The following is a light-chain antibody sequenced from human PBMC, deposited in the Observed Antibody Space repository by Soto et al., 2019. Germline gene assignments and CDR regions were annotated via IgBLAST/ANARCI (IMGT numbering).Light chain of an antibody. Sequence: DIQLTQSPSSLSASVGDRVTIACRASQTISNFLNWYQGKPGKPPKLLIYSSSTLQSGVPSRFSGSGSGTDFTLTISSLQPEDAATYYCQQSYNTPSFGQGTRLEIK. CDR1: QTISNF. V-gene: IGKV1-39*01. CDR2: SSS. J-gene: IGKJ5*01. CDR3: QQSYNTPS.